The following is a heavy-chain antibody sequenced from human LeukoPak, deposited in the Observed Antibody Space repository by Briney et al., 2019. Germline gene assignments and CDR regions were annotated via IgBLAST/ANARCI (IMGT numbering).Heavy chain of an antibody. V-gene: IGHV6-1*01. D-gene: IGHD6-19*01. J-gene: IGHJ4*02. Sequence: SQTLSLTCAVSGDTVSSNSAAWHWIRQSPSRGLEWLGRTYYRSNGYNDYAVSVKSRITINPDTSKNQFSLQLSSVTPEDTAVYYCARDLGGWYRLDYWGQGTLVTVSS. CDR1: GDTVSSNSAA. CDR2: TYYRSNGYN. CDR3: ARDLGGWYRLDY.